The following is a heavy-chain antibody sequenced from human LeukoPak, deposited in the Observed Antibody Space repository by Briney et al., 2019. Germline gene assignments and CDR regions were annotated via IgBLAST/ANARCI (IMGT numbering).Heavy chain of an antibody. CDR3: ARDYDSSGYGSFYAFDI. CDR1: GGSISSYY. Sequence: SETLSLTCTVSGGSISSYYWSWIRQPPGKGLEWIGYIYYSGSTNYNPSLKSRVTISVDTSKNQFSLKLSSVTAADTAVYYCARDYDSSGYGSFYAFDIWGQGTMVTVSS. J-gene: IGHJ3*02. V-gene: IGHV4-59*01. D-gene: IGHD3-22*01. CDR2: IYYSGST.